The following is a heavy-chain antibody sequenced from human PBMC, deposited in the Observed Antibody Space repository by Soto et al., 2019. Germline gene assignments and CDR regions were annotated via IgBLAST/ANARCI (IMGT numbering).Heavy chain of an antibody. CDR1: GGTFSSYA. V-gene: IGHV1-69*01. CDR2: TIPILGIA. Sequence: QVPLQPSGAEAKKPGSAVKVSCKASGGTFSSYAISWVRQAPGQGLQWLGATIPILGIAHYAQKFEGRVTITADESTSTAYRELSSLRSEDTAVYYCERGGYLYPYYYYYCMAVWGQGTTVTVSS. D-gene: IGHD5-18*01. J-gene: IGHJ6*02. CDR3: ERGGYLYPYYYYYCMAV.